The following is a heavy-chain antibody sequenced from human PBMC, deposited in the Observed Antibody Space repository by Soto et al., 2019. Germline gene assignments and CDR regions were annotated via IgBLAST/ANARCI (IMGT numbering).Heavy chain of an antibody. CDR2: IYSGGST. Sequence: EVQLVESGGGLVQPGGSLRLSCAASGFTVSTKYMSWVRQAPGKGLEWVSVIYSGGSTFYADSVRCRFTISRDNFKNTVKLQMNSLRAEDTAVYYCARDPWAADYWGQGTLVTVSS. CDR1: GFTVSTKY. J-gene: IGHJ4*02. D-gene: IGHD3-16*01. V-gene: IGHV3-66*01. CDR3: ARDPWAADY.